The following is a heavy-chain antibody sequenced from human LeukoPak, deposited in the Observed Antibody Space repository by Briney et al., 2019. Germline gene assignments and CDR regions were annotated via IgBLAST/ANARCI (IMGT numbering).Heavy chain of an antibody. CDR3: AKGGSYRSQPYFDY. J-gene: IGHJ4*02. Sequence: GGSLRLSCAASGFTFSSYEMNWVRQAPGKGLEWVSYISSSGSTIYYADSVKGRFTISRAKNTVYLQMNSLRAEDTAVYYCAKGGSYRSQPYFDYWGQGTPVTVSS. V-gene: IGHV3-48*03. CDR2: ISSSGSTI. D-gene: IGHD3-16*02. CDR1: GFTFSSYE.